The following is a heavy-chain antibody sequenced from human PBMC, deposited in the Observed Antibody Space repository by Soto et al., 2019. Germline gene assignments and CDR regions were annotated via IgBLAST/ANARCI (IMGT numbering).Heavy chain of an antibody. Sequence: QITLKESGPTLVKPTQTLTLTCTFSGFSLSSTRMAVGWIRQPPGKDLEWLALIYLDDDKRYSPFLKSRLTITKDTSKNQVVLTMSNMDPVDTARYYCAHIVVAGLGYYFDYWGQGTLVTVSS. CDR3: AHIVVAGLGYYFDY. J-gene: IGHJ4*02. CDR2: IYLDDDK. V-gene: IGHV2-5*02. CDR1: GFSLSSTRMA. D-gene: IGHD6-19*01.